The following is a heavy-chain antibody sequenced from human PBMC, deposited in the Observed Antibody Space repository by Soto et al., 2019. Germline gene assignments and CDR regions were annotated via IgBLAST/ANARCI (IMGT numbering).Heavy chain of an antibody. Sequence: QVPLVESGGGVVQPGRSLRLSCEVSGFSLSGYGMHWVRQAPGKGLEWVAVIWYDGTTKNYADSVKGRFTISRDSCXXTVYLQMDSLKVEDTAVYYCARDVDRTSHLNWFDPWGQGVMVTVSS. CDR1: GFSLSGYG. J-gene: IGHJ5*02. V-gene: IGHV3-33*01. D-gene: IGHD5-12*01. CDR2: IWYDGTTK. CDR3: ARDVDRTSHLNWFDP.